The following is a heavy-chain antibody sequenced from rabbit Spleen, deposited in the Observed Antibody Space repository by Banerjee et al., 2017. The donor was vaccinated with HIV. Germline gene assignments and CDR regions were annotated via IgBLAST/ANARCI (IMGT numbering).Heavy chain of an antibody. V-gene: IGHV1S7*01. J-gene: IGHJ6*02. CDR1: GFTLSSYY. Sequence: HLKESGGGLVQPGGSLKLSCIASGFTLSSYYMNWVRQAPGKGLEWIGYIDPVFGITYYANWVNGRFTISSHNAQNTLYLQLNSLTAADTATYFCARWWAVGVNGAWTFNPWGPGTLVTVS. CDR3: ARWWAVGVNGAWTFNP. CDR2: IDPVFGIT. D-gene: IGHD2-1*01.